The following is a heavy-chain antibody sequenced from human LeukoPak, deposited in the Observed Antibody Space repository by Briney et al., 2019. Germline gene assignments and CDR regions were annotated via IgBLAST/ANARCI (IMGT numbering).Heavy chain of an antibody. V-gene: IGHV3-13*04. D-gene: IGHD3-9*01. Sequence: GGSLRLSCVASGFTFRSYDMFWVRQPTGKGLEWVSGIGTAGDTNYADSVKGRFTISRENAKNSLYLQMNSLRAGDMAVYYCARGSSYDILSRYYGMDVWGQGTTVTVSS. CDR2: IGTAGDT. CDR3: ARGSSYDILSRYYGMDV. CDR1: GFTFRSYD. J-gene: IGHJ6*02.